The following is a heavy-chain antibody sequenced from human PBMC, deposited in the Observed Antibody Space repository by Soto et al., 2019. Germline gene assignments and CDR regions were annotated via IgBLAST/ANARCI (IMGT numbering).Heavy chain of an antibody. V-gene: IGHV3-21*01. Sequence: PWGSLSLSCAASGFTFSRYCMNWVRQAPGKGLEWVASISSSSSYIYYADSVKGRFTISRDNAKNSLYLQMNSLRAEDTAVYYCARDPSMYYCRGGSCDSWVYYYGMDVWGQGTTVTVSS. CDR2: ISSSSSYI. CDR1: GFTFSRYC. CDR3: ARDPSMYYCRGGSCDSWVYYYGMDV. J-gene: IGHJ6*02. D-gene: IGHD2-15*01.